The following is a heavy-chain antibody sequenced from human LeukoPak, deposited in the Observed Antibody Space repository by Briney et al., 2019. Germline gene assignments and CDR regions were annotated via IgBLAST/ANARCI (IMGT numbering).Heavy chain of an antibody. CDR2: ISAYNGNT. V-gene: IGHV1-18*01. D-gene: IGHD3-10*01. Sequence: ASVKVSCKASGYTFTSYGISWVRQAPGQGLEWMGWISAYNGNTNYAQKLQGRVTMTTDTSTSTAYMELRSLRSDDTAVYYCARDRPNYYGSGSYYIPQFYYYYYMDVWGKGTTVTVSS. CDR1: GYTFTSYG. CDR3: ARDRPNYYGSGSYYIPQFYYYYYMDV. J-gene: IGHJ6*03.